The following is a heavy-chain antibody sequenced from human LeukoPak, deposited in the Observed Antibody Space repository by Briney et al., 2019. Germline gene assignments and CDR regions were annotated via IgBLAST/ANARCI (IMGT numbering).Heavy chain of an antibody. V-gene: IGHV3-7*01. D-gene: IGHD6-13*01. J-gene: IGHJ4*02. CDR2: IRQDGDTK. Sequence: GGSLRLSCAASGFPFNAYWMTWVRQAPGKGLEWVANIRQDGDTKYYVDSVKGRFTISRDNAMNSLYLQMNSLRAEDTAVYYCARDLVIAAAGTGYWGQGTLVTVSS. CDR3: ARDLVIAAAGTGY. CDR1: GFPFNAYW.